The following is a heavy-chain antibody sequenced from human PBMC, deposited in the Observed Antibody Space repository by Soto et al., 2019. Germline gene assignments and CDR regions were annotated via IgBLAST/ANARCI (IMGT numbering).Heavy chain of an antibody. CDR3: AKEGSVVATTPDFDY. Sequence: QVQLVESGGGVVQPGRSLILSCAASGFTFSSYGMHWFRQAPVKGLEWVAVISYDGSYKYYADSMKGRVTISRDNSKNTLYVQMNSLRAEDTAVYYCAKEGSVVATTPDFDYCGQGTLVTVSS. D-gene: IGHD5-12*01. CDR1: GFTFSSYG. J-gene: IGHJ4*02. CDR2: ISYDGSYK. V-gene: IGHV3-30*18.